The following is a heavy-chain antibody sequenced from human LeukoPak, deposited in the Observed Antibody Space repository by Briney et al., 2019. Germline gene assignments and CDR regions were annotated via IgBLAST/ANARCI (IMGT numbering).Heavy chain of an antibody. CDR1: GFTFDDYA. J-gene: IGHJ4*02. D-gene: IGHD5-12*01. CDR2: ISWNSGSI. Sequence: GGSLRLSCAASGFTFDDYAMHWVRQAPGKGLEWVSGISWNSGSIGYADSVKGRFTISRDNAKNSLYLQMNSLRAEDTAVYYCSRAVGHSGFSDYWGQGTLVTVSS. V-gene: IGHV3-9*01. CDR3: SRAVGHSGFSDY.